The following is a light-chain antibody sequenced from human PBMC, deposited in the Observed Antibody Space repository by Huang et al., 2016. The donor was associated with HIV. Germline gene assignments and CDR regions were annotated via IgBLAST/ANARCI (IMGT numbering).Light chain of an antibody. V-gene: IGKV1-6*02. CDR1: QDITND. Sequence: AIQLTQSPSSLSASVGDRVTITCRASQDITNDLGWYQQTPGKAPKLLISAASTLRSGVPSRFSGSGSGTDFTLTISSLQPEDFATYFCLQDFNYPRTFGQGTRVEIK. J-gene: IGKJ1*01. CDR3: LQDFNYPRT. CDR2: AAS.